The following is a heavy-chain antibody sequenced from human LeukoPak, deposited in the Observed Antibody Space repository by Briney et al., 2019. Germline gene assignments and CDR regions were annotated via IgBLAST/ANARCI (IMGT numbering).Heavy chain of an antibody. CDR1: GYTFTSYG. J-gene: IGHJ6*03. CDR2: ISAYNGNT. Sequence: ASVKVSCKASGYTFTSYGISWVRQAPGQGLEWMGWISAYNGNTNYAQKLQGRVTMTTDTSTSTAYMELRSLRSDDTAVYYCARERTTGTAGGYYYYYYMDVWGKGTTVTVSS. V-gene: IGHV1-18*01. D-gene: IGHD1-1*01. CDR3: ARERTTGTAGGYYYYYYMDV.